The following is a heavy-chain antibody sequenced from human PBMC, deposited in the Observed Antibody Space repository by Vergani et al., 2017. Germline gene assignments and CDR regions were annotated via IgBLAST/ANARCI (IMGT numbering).Heavy chain of an antibody. CDR3: ARDRSRFTMVRGGFNGMDV. J-gene: IGHJ6*02. CDR1: GGSISSGGYY. Sequence: QVQLQQWGAGLLKPSQTLSLTCTVSGGSISSGGYYWSWIRQHPGKGLEWIGYIYYSGSTYYNPSLKSRVTISVDTSKNQFSLKLSSVTAADTAVYYCARDRSRFTMVRGGFNGMDVWGQGTTVTVSS. CDR2: IYYSGST. D-gene: IGHD3-10*01. V-gene: IGHV4-31*03.